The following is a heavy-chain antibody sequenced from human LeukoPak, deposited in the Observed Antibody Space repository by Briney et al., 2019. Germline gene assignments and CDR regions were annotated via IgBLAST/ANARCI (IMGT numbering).Heavy chain of an antibody. CDR2: INHSGST. CDR1: GGSFSGYY. Sequence: SETLSLTCAVYGGSFSGYYWSWIRQPPGKGLEWIGEINHSGSTNYNPSLKSRVTISVDTSKNQFSLKLSSVTAADTAVYYCARGRKGITMVRGAEYYYYYMDVWGKGTTVTISS. D-gene: IGHD3-10*01. J-gene: IGHJ6*03. CDR3: ARGRKGITMVRGAEYYYYYMDV. V-gene: IGHV4-34*01.